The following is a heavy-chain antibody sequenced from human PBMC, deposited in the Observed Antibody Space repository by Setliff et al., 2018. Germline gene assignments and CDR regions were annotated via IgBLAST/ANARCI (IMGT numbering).Heavy chain of an antibody. CDR1: GFTFSNVW. CDR2: IKSKTDGGTT. V-gene: IGHV3-15*01. CDR3: ITSSSWYPFDY. D-gene: IGHD6-13*01. Sequence: LRLSCAASGFTFSNVWMSWVRQAPGKGLEWVGRIKSKTDGGTTDYAAPVKGRFTISRDDSKNTLHLQMNSLKTEDTAVYYCITSSSWYPFDYWGQGTLVTVSS. J-gene: IGHJ4*02.